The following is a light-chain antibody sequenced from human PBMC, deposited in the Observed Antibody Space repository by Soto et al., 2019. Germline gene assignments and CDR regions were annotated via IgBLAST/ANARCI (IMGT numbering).Light chain of an antibody. CDR2: DAS. Sequence: EIVLTQFPVTLSLSPGDRATLSCRASQSVSSYLAWYQQKSGQAPRLLISDASDRATGVPGRFSGSGSGTDFTLTINNLEAEEFAVYYCQQRGAWPLTFGGGTKVEIK. J-gene: IGKJ4*01. CDR1: QSVSSY. V-gene: IGKV3-11*01. CDR3: QQRGAWPLT.